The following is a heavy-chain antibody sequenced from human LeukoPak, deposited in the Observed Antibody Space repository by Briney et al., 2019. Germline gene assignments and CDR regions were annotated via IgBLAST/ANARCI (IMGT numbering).Heavy chain of an antibody. CDR2: ISGSGGST. J-gene: IGHJ6*03. Sequence: PGGSLRLSCAASGFTFSSYAMSWVRQAPGKGLEWVSAISGSGGSTYYADSVKGRFTISRDNSKNTLYLQMNSLRAEDTAVYYCTKQRGRHYYYYYDMDVWGKGTTDTVSS. V-gene: IGHV3-23*01. CDR1: GFTFSSYA. CDR3: TKQRGRHYYYYYDMDV. D-gene: IGHD1-1*01.